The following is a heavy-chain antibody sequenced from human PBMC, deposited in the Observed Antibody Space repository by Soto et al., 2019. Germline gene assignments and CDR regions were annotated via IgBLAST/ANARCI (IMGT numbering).Heavy chain of an antibody. CDR3: ARPRAFPAGRGVTPYYYYGMDV. J-gene: IGHJ6*02. CDR1: GGTFSSYT. CDR2: IIPILGIA. D-gene: IGHD3-10*01. V-gene: IGHV1-69*02. Sequence: QVQLVQSGAEVKKPGSSVKVSCKASGGTFSSYTISWVRQAPGQGLEWMGRIIPILGIANYAQKFQGRVTIPADKSTSTAYMELSSLRSEDTAVYYCARPRAFPAGRGVTPYYYYGMDVWGQGTTVTVSS.